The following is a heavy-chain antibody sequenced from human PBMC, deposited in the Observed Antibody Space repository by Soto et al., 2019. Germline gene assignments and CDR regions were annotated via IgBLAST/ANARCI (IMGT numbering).Heavy chain of an antibody. J-gene: IGHJ4*02. CDR2: IHRGGYT. CDR1: GGSISDTEW. D-gene: IGHD5-18*01. Sequence: PSETLSLTCVVSGGSISDTEWWSWVRQSPRTGLKWIGQIHRGGYTNYNPSLKSRVIISVDTSMKQYSLDLSSVTAADTPISYCARGSRYGAFDYWGQGAQVPVSS. CDR3: ARGSRYGAFDY. V-gene: IGHV4-4*02.